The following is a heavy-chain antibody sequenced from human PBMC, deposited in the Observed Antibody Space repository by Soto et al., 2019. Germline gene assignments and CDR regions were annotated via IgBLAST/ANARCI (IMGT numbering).Heavy chain of an antibody. CDR3: AKDTLLYYYGSGSYYNGRNDAFDI. V-gene: IGHV3-23*01. CDR1: GFTFSSYA. D-gene: IGHD3-10*01. J-gene: IGHJ3*02. Sequence: GGSLRLSCAASGFTFSSYAMSWVRQAPGKGLEWVSAISGSGGSTYYADSVKGRFTISRDNSTNTLYLHMNSLRAEDTAVYYCAKDTLLYYYGSGSYYNGRNDAFDIWGQGTMVTVSS. CDR2: ISGSGGST.